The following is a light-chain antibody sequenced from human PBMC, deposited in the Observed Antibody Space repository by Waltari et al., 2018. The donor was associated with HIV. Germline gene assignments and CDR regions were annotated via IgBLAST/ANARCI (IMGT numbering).Light chain of an antibody. CDR2: EVV. Sequence: QSALTQPPSVSASPGQSVTIYCTGTSNDVARSDRVSCYQQPPGRGPKLLIYEVVNRPSVVPGRFAGSKSGNTASLTIFGLQSEDEADYHCSSFTASGTWVFGGGTKLTV. CDR3: SSFTASGTWV. J-gene: IGLJ3*02. CDR1: SNDVARSDR. V-gene: IGLV2-18*02.